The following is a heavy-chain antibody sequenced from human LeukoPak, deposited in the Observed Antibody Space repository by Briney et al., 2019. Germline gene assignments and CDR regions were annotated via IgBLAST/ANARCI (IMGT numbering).Heavy chain of an antibody. CDR1: GGSISSYY. CDR2: IYYSGST. D-gene: IGHD6-13*01. V-gene: IGHV4-59*01. CDR3: ARVWVAAGNDAFDI. Sequence: SETLSLTCTVSGGSISSYYWSWIRQPPGKGLEWIGYIYYSGSTNYNPSLKSRVTISVDTSKNQFSLKLSSVTAADTAVYYCARVWVAAGNDAFDIWGQGTMVTVSS. J-gene: IGHJ3*02.